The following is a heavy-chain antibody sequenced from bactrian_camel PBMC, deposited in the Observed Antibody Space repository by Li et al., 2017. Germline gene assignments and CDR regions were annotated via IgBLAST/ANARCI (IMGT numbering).Heavy chain of an antibody. CDR1: GHHTGC. V-gene: IGHV3S57*01. J-gene: IGHJ4*01. Sequence: HVQLVESGGVSVEAGGSPTLSCDVFGHHTGCMGWLRQDPGKEREGLAAIDTVGTPVYAESVKGRFTISQGNAKNTLYLQMNSLTPEDTALYSCAACAPGTAGARWFYIGDYANWYNYWGQGTQVTVS. CDR3: AACAPGTAGARWFYIGDYANWYNY. D-gene: IGHD5*01. CDR2: IDTVGTP.